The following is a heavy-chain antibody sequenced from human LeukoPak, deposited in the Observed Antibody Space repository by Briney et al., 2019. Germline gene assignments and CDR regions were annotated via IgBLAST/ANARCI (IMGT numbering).Heavy chain of an antibody. D-gene: IGHD3-10*01. J-gene: IGHJ4*02. CDR2: ISSSSSYT. CDR1: GFTFSSYS. Sequence: PGGSLRLSCAASGFTFSSYSMNWVRQAPGKGLEWVSSISSSSSYTYYADSVKGRFTISRDNAKNSLYLQMNSLRAEDTAVYYCARAYGSGSYQNDYWGQGTLVTVSS. CDR3: ARAYGSGSYQNDY. V-gene: IGHV3-21*01.